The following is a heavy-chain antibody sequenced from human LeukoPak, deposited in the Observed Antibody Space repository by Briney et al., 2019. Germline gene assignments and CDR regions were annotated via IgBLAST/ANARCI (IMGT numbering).Heavy chain of an antibody. CDR1: GFTLSGYS. V-gene: IGHV3-48*01. CDR2: ISTTSNTI. D-gene: IGHD3-22*01. J-gene: IGHJ4*02. CDR3: ARDYYYSVDY. Sequence: GGSLRLSCAASGFTLSGYSMTWVRQAPGKGLEWVSFISTTSNTIYYADSVKGRFTISRDNAKNSLYLQMNSLRAEDTAVYYCARDYYYSVDYWGQGTLVTVSS.